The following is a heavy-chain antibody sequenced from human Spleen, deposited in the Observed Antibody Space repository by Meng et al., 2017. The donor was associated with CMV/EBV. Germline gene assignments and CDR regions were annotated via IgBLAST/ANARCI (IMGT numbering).Heavy chain of an antibody. V-gene: IGHV5-51*01. CDR3: ARDAYCSSTSCYKGNSYYYGMDV. CDR2: IYPGDSDT. CDR1: GYSFTSYW. D-gene: IGHD2-2*02. Sequence: GESLKISCKGSGYSFTSYWIGWVRQMPGKGLEWMGIIYPGDSDTRYSPSFQGQVTISRDNAKNSLYLQMNSLRAEDTAVYYCARDAYCSSTSCYKGNSYYYGMDVWGQGTTVTVSS. J-gene: IGHJ6*02.